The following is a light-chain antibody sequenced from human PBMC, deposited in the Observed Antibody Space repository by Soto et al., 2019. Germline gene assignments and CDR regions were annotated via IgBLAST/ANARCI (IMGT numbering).Light chain of an antibody. Sequence: QSALTQPASVSGSPGQSITISCTGTSSDVGGYNYVSWYQQHPGKAPNLMIYDVSNRPSGVSNRFSGSKSRNTASLTISGLQAEDEADYYCSSYTSSSTNVVFGGGTKLTVL. J-gene: IGLJ2*01. CDR2: DVS. CDR3: SSYTSSSTNVV. CDR1: SSDVGGYNY. V-gene: IGLV2-14*01.